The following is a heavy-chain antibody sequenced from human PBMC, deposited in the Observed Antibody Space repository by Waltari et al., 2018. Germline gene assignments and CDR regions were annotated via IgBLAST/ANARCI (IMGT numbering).Heavy chain of an antibody. Sequence: EVQLVESGGGLVKPGGSLRLSCVASGFTFSDYRMNWVRQAPGKGLEWVSSISTTSEYIYYADSVKGRFTISRDNAKNSLYLQMNSLRAEDTAVYYCARGEGYTSGFDFWGQGTLVTVSS. CDR3: ARGEGYTSGFDF. CDR1: GFTFSDYR. J-gene: IGHJ4*02. CDR2: ISTTSEYI. D-gene: IGHD3-22*01. V-gene: IGHV3-21*01.